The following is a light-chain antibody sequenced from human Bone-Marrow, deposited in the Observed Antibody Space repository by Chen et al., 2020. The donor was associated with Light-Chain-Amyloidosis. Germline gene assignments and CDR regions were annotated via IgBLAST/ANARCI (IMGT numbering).Light chain of an antibody. CDR1: QSVNIY. CDR2: DGA. J-gene: IGKJ2*01. V-gene: IGKV3-11*01. Sequence: DIVLTQSPATLSLSPGERATLSCRACQSVNIYLAWYQQTPGKAPRALIYDGANRATGIPARFSGSGSGTEFTRSISSLVPEDVAVCYCQQRSNWPLYTFGQWTKLEFK. CDR3: QQRSNWPLYT.